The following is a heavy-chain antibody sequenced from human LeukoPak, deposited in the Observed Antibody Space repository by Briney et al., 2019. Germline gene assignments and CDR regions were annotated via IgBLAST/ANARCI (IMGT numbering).Heavy chain of an antibody. CDR2: IYYSGST. V-gene: IGHV4-39*07. CDR3: ARYYDILTGYED. CDR1: GGSISSSSYY. J-gene: IGHJ4*02. Sequence: SETLSLTCTVSGGSISSSSYYWGWIRQPPGKGLEWIGSIYYSGSTNYNPSLKSRVTISVDKSKNQFSLKLSSVTAADTAVYYCARYYDILTGYEDWGQGTLVTVSS. D-gene: IGHD3-9*01.